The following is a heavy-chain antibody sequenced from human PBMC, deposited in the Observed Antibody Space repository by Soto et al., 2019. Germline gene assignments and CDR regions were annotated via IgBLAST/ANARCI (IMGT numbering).Heavy chain of an antibody. Sequence: SDTLSLTCTVAGGSLSSGPYSWGWIRQPPGKGLEWIGTFYYSGSTYYNPSLESRVTISVDTSKNQFSLKVSSVTAADTAVYYCARLGGYCTITSCYGYYGMDVWGQGTTVTVSS. CDR1: GGSLSSGPYS. J-gene: IGHJ6*02. V-gene: IGHV4-39*01. CDR2: FYYSGST. D-gene: IGHD2-2*01. CDR3: ARLGGYCTITSCYGYYGMDV.